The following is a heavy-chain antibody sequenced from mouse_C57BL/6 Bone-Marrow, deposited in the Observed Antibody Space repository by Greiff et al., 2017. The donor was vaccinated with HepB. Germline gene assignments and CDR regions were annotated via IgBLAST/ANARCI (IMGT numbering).Heavy chain of an antibody. CDR3: ARHAFYYGNSYAMDY. CDR1: GFTFSDYY. Sequence: EVNVVESGGGLVQPGGSLKLSCAASGFTFSDYYMYWVRQTPEKRLEWVAYISNGGGSTYYPDTVKGRFTISRDNAKNTLYLQMSRLKSEDTAMYYCARHAFYYGNSYAMDYWGQGTSVTVSS. V-gene: IGHV5-12*01. J-gene: IGHJ4*01. D-gene: IGHD2-1*01. CDR2: ISNGGGST.